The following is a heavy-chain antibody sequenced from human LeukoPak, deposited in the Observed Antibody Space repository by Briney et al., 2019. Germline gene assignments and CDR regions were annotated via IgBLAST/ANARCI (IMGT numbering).Heavy chain of an antibody. CDR2: IKQDGSEK. D-gene: IGHD1-26*01. V-gene: IGHV3-7*01. CDR3: ARRRGSYSFDY. Sequence: GGSLRLSCAASGFTFSSYWMTWVRQAPGKGLEWVSNIKQDGSEKYYVDSVKGRFTISRDNAKNSLYLQMNSLRAEDTAVYYCARRRGSYSFDYWGQGTLVTVSS. CDR1: GFTFSSYW. J-gene: IGHJ4*02.